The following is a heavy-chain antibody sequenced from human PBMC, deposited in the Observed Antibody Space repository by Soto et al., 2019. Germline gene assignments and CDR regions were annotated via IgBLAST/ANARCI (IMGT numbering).Heavy chain of an antibody. Sequence: GXSVKVSCKASGYTFTRYGISWVRQAPGQGLEWMGRXSAYNXHTNHEKKFQXXVTITEDXXKSKHYMELSSLRSEDTAVYYCAREDALSGMNVWGQGTTVTVSS. D-gene: IGHD2-8*01. V-gene: IGHV1-18*01. CDR3: AREDALSGMNV. CDR1: GYTFTRYG. J-gene: IGHJ6*02. CDR2: XSAYNXHT.